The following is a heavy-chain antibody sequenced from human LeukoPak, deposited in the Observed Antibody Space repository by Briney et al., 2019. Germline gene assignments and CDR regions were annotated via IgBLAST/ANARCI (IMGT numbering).Heavy chain of an antibody. D-gene: IGHD5-18*01. V-gene: IGHV3-20*04. CDR2: INWNGGST. Sequence: PGGSLRLSCAASGFTFDDYGMSWVRQAPGKGLEWVSGINWNGGSTGYADSVKGRFTISRDNAKNSLYLQMNSLRAEDTALYYCAKNEARHTAMVIGFDHWGQGTLVTVSS. CDR1: GFTFDDYG. CDR3: AKNEARHTAMVIGFDH. J-gene: IGHJ4*02.